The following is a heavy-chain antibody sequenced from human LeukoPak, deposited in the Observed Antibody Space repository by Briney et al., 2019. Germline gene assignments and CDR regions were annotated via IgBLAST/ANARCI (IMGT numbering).Heavy chain of an antibody. CDR1: GFTFSSYS. Sequence: GGSLRLSCAASGFTFSSYSMNWVRQAPGKGLEWVSSISISSSYIYYADSVKGRFTISRDNAKNSLYLQMNSLRAEDTAVYYCARDPRAVSGAFDIWGQGTMVTVSS. J-gene: IGHJ3*02. CDR2: ISISSSYI. D-gene: IGHD2-8*01. CDR3: ARDPRAVSGAFDI. V-gene: IGHV3-21*01.